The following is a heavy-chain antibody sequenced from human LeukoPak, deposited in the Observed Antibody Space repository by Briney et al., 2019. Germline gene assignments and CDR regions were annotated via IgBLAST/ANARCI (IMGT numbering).Heavy chain of an antibody. J-gene: IGHJ6*04. CDR2: ISYDGSNK. D-gene: IGHD3-10*01. V-gene: IGHV3-30*04. CDR3: AREARITMVRGVKGGYYGMDV. CDR1: GFTFSSYA. Sequence: GGSLRLSCAASGFTFSSYAMHWVRQAPGKGLEWVAVISYDGSNKYYADSVKGRFTISRDNSKNTLYLQMNSLRAEDTAVYYCAREARITMVRGVKGGYYGMDVWGKGTTVTVSS.